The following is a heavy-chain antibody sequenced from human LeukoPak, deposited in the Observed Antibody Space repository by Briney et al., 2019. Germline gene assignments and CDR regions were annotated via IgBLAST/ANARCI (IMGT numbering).Heavy chain of an antibody. CDR2: IYPGDSDT. Sequence: RGGSLKISCKGSGYSFTSYWIGWVRQMPGKGLEWMGIIYPGDSDTRYSPSFQGQVTISADKSISTAYLQWSSLKASDTAMYYCARLVDYYDSSGPFDYWGQGTLVTVSS. CDR1: GYSFTSYW. V-gene: IGHV5-51*01. D-gene: IGHD3-22*01. CDR3: ARLVDYYDSSGPFDY. J-gene: IGHJ4*02.